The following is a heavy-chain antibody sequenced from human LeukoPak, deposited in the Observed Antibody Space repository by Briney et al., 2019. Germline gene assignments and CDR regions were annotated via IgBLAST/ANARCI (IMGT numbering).Heavy chain of an antibody. V-gene: IGHV4-34*01. J-gene: IGHJ6*03. CDR3: ARAPHSWYDSSGYYYQLNYYYYMDV. CDR2: INHSGST. CDR1: GGSFSGYY. Sequence: SETLSLTCAVYGGSFSGYYWSWIRQPPGKGLGWIGEINHSGSTNYNPSLKSRVTISVDTSKNQFSLKLSSVTAADTAVYYCARAPHSWYDSSGYYYQLNYYYYMDVWGKGTTVTVSS. D-gene: IGHD3-22*01.